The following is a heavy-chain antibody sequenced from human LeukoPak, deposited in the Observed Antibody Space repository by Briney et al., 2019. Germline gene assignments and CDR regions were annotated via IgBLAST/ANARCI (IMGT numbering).Heavy chain of an antibody. D-gene: IGHD3-10*01. CDR3: ARADYYGSGSDY. CDR2: MYYSGST. J-gene: IGHJ4*02. Sequence: PSETLSLTCTVSGGSISSYYWSWIRQPPGKGLEWIGYMYYSGSTNYNPSLKSRVTISVDTSKNQFSLKLSSVTAADTAVYYCARADYYGSGSDYWGQGTLVTVSS. V-gene: IGHV4-59*01. CDR1: GGSISSYY.